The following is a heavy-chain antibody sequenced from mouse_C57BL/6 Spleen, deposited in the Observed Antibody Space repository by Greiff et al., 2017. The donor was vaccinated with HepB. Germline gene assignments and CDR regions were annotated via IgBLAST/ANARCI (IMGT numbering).Heavy chain of an antibody. V-gene: IGHV1-82*01. Sequence: QVQLQQSGPELVKPGASVKISCKASGYAFSSSWMNWVKQRPGKGLEWIGRIYPGDGDTNYNGKFKGKATLTADKSSSTAYMQLSSLTSEDSAVYFCARRGDSKRYFDVWGTGTTVTVFS. CDR2: IYPGDGDT. D-gene: IGHD2-5*01. J-gene: IGHJ1*03. CDR1: GYAFSSSW. CDR3: ARRGDSKRYFDV.